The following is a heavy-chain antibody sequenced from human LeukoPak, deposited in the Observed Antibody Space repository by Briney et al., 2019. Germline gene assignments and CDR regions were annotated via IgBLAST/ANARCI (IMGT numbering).Heavy chain of an antibody. CDR1: GFTLSTYP. CDR2: IRYDGSNE. J-gene: IGHJ6*03. D-gene: IGHD2-2*01. V-gene: IGHV3-30*02. CDR3: AKAGYCSTTGCPDYYYMDV. Sequence: PGGSLRLSCAASGFTLSTYPMHWVRQAPGKGLEWVAFIRYDGSNEYYADSVKGRFTISRDNSKNTLYLQMNSLRAEDTAVYYCAKAGYCSTTGCPDYYYMDVWGKGTTVTVSS.